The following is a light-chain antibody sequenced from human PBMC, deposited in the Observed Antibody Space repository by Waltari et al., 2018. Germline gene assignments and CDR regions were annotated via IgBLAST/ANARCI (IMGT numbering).Light chain of an antibody. V-gene: IGKV3-20*01. CDR3: QHYVRLPVS. J-gene: IGKJ1*01. CDR1: QSVSRS. Sequence: EIVLTQSPGTLSLSPGERATLSCRASQSVSRSLAWYQPKPGQAPRLLIYGASSRATGVPDRFRGSGSGTDFSLTISRLEPEDFAVYYCQHYVRLPVSFGQGTKVEIK. CDR2: GAS.